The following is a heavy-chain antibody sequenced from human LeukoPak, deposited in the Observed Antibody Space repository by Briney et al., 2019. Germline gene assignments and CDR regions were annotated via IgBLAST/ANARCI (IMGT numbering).Heavy chain of an antibody. D-gene: IGHD2-15*01. CDR2: MNPKIVNT. Sequence: GASVKVSCKASGYTFTNYDINWVRQATGQGPEWMGWMNPKIVNTGYAQKFQGRVTMTRNTSISTAYMELSSLRSDDTAVYYCARDQDIVVVVAALRQREMGGFDPWGQGTLVTVSS. CDR1: GYTFTNYD. V-gene: IGHV1-8*01. CDR3: ARDQDIVVVVAALRQREMGGFDP. J-gene: IGHJ5*02.